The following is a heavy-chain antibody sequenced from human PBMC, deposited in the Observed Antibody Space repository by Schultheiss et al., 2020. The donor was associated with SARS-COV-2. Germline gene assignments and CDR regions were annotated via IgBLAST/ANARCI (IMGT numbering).Heavy chain of an antibody. J-gene: IGHJ4*02. D-gene: IGHD3-16*02. V-gene: IGHV3-11*05. CDR3: AKVYPITFGGVIVQYYFDY. Sequence: GGSLRLSCAASGFTFSDYYMSWVRQAPGKGLEWVSYISSSSSYTNYADSVKGRFTISRDNAKNSLYLQMNSLRAEETAVYYCAKVYPITFGGVIVQYYFDYWGQGTLVTVSS. CDR1: GFTFSDYY. CDR2: ISSSSSYT.